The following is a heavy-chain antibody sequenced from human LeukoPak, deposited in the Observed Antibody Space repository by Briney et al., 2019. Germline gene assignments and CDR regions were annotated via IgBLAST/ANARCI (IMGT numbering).Heavy chain of an antibody. CDR2: ISYDGSNK. J-gene: IGHJ1*01. D-gene: IGHD3-16*02. V-gene: IGHV3-30-3*01. Sequence: GGSLRLSCAASGFTFSSYAMHWVRQAPGKGLEWVAVISYDGSNKYYADSVKGRFTISRDNSKNTLYLQMNSLRAEDTAVYYCARDLPGGVIVYFQHWGQGTLVTVSS. CDR3: ARDLPGGVIVYFQH. CDR1: GFTFSSYA.